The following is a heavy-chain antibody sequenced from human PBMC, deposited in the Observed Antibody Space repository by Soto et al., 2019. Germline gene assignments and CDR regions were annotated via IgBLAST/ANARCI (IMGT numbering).Heavy chain of an antibody. CDR3: ERDDSTSWHYLDY. CDR2: IYRSGNT. D-gene: IGHD6-13*01. Sequence: TLSLTFTVSGGSVSSGGYYWSWIRQHPEKGLEWIGHIYRSGNTYYNPSLKSRVTISVDTSKNQFSLKLSSVTAADTAVYYCERDDSTSWHYLDYWGQGTLVTVSS. V-gene: IGHV4-31*03. J-gene: IGHJ4*02. CDR1: GGSVSSGGYY.